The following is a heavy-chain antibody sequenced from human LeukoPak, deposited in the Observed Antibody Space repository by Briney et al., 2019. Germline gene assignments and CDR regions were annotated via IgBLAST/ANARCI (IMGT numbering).Heavy chain of an antibody. V-gene: IGHV3-48*03. D-gene: IGHD4-17*01. CDR1: GFTFSSYE. CDR3: ARDLDYGDYVLDY. J-gene: IGHJ4*02. CDR2: ISSSGSTI. Sequence: GGSLRLSCAASGFTFSSYEMNWVRQAPGKGLKWVSYISSSGSTIYYADSVKGRFTISRDNAKNSLYLQMNSLRAEDTAVYYCARDLDYGDYVLDYWGQGTLVTVSS.